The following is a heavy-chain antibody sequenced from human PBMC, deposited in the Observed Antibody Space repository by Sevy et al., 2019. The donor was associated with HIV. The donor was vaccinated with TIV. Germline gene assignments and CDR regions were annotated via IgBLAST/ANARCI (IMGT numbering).Heavy chain of an antibody. CDR2: ISYDGSNR. V-gene: IGHV3-30*18. D-gene: IGHD4-17*01. J-gene: IGHJ6*02. CDR1: GFTFSSYG. CDR3: AKDTSDYGDYGGTYYYAMDV. Sequence: GGSLRLSCAASGFTFSSYGMQWVRQAPGKGLEWVAVISYDGSNRYYADSVKGRFTISRDNSKNTLYLQMNSLRAEDTAVYYCAKDTSDYGDYGGTYYYAMDVWGQGTTVTVSS.